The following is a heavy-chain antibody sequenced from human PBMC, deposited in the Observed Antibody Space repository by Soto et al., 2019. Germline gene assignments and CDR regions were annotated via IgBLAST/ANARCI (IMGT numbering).Heavy chain of an antibody. V-gene: IGHV3-30-3*01. CDR3: ARDPITFGGVIGIGVDY. CDR2: ISYDGSNK. CDR1: GFTFSSYA. D-gene: IGHD3-16*02. Sequence: QVQLVESGGGVVQPGRSLRLSCAASGFTFSSYAMHWVRQAPGKGLEWVAVISYDGSNKYYADSVKGRFTISRDNSKNTLYLQMNSLRAEDTAVYYCARDPITFGGVIGIGVDYWSQGTLVTVSS. J-gene: IGHJ4*02.